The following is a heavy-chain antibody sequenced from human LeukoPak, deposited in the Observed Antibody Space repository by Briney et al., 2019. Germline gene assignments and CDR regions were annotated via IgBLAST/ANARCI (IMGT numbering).Heavy chain of an antibody. Sequence: GGSLRLSCAASGFTFSSYAMHWVRQAPGKGLEWVAVISYDGSNKYYADSVKGRLTISRDNSKNTLYLQMNSLRAEDTAVYYCARGGYSYGYGFDYWGQGTLVTVSS. CDR1: GFTFSSYA. D-gene: IGHD5-18*01. J-gene: IGHJ4*02. CDR3: ARGGYSYGYGFDY. CDR2: ISYDGSNK. V-gene: IGHV3-30-3*01.